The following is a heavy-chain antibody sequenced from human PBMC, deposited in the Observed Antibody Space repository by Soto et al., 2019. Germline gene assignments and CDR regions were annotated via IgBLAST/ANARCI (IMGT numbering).Heavy chain of an antibody. CDR1: GFTFSSYA. D-gene: IGHD3-22*01. Sequence: EVQLLESGGDLVQPGGSLRLSCAASGFTFSSYAMSWVRQAPGKGLEWVSTISGRGDDTYYTDSVKGRFTISRDNSKNTLYVHMNSLRAEDTALYYCARAQPTYSSSYFDYWGQGTLVTVSS. V-gene: IGHV3-23*01. J-gene: IGHJ4*02. CDR3: ARAQPTYSSSYFDY. CDR2: ISGRGDDT.